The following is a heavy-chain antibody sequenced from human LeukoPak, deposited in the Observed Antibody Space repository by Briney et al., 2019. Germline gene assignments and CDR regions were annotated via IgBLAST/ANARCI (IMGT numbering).Heavy chain of an antibody. CDR1: GFTFSSYA. V-gene: IGHV3-30-3*01. J-gene: IGHJ4*02. Sequence: PGGSLRLSCAASGFTFSSYAMHWVRQAPGKGLEWVAVISYDGSNKYYADSVKGRFTISRDNSKNTLYLQMNSLRAEDTAVYYCAKDLLAEQLDFGYWGQGTLVTVSS. CDR3: AKDLLAEQLDFGY. D-gene: IGHD6-6*01. CDR2: ISYDGSNK.